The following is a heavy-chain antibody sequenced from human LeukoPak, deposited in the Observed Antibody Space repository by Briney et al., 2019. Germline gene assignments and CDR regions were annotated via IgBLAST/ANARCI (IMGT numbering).Heavy chain of an antibody. V-gene: IGHV3-33*01. Sequence: GGSLRLSCAASGFSFSSHGMHWVRQAPGKGLEWVAVIWEDETDKNYTDSVKGRFTISRDNAKNSLYLQMNSLRAEDTAVYYCARTPTYGFWSGYTLDVWGQGTTVTVSS. D-gene: IGHD3-3*01. CDR1: GFSFSSHG. CDR2: IWEDETDK. CDR3: ARTPTYGFWSGYTLDV. J-gene: IGHJ6*02.